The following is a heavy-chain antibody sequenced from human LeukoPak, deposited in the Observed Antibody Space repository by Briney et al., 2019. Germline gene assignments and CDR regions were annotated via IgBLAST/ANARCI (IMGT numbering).Heavy chain of an antibody. V-gene: IGHV3-23*01. Sequence: PGGSLRLSCAASGFTFNNFAMSWVRQAPGKGLEWVSAISGSGGSTYYADSVKGRFTISRDNSKNTLYLQMNSLRAEDTAVYYCAKGSWVGIYYFDYWGQGTLVTVSS. J-gene: IGHJ4*02. D-gene: IGHD1-26*01. CDR1: GFTFNNFA. CDR2: ISGSGGST. CDR3: AKGSWVGIYYFDY.